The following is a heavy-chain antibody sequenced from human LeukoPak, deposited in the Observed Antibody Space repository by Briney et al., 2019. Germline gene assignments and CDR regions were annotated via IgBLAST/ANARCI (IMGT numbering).Heavy chain of an antibody. J-gene: IGHJ3*02. Sequence: PGGSLRLSCAASGFTVSSNYMSWVRQAPGKGLEWVSVIYSGGSTYYADSVKGRFTISRDNSKNTLYLQMNSLRAEDTAVYYCASSLITFGGVIVPDAFDIWGQGTMVTVSS. D-gene: IGHD3-16*02. CDR3: ASSLITFGGVIVPDAFDI. CDR2: IYSGGST. V-gene: IGHV3-53*01. CDR1: GFTVSSNY.